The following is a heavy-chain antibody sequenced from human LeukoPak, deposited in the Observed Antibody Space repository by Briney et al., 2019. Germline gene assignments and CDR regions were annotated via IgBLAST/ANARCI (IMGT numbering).Heavy chain of an antibody. CDR3: ARVLWGMIVEDY. D-gene: IGHD3-22*01. Sequence: KTSETLSLTCTVSGGSISSYYWSWIRQPPGKGLEWIGYIYYSGSTNYNPSLKSRVTISVDTSKNQFSLKLSSVTAADTAVYYCARVLWGMIVEDYWGQGTLVTVSS. CDR1: GGSISSYY. V-gene: IGHV4-59*12. J-gene: IGHJ4*02. CDR2: IYYSGST.